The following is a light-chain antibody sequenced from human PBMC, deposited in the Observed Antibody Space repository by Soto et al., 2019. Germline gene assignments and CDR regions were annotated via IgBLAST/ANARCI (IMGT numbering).Light chain of an antibody. CDR3: QQYGRPPYT. CDR1: QTVISNK. Sequence: EIVLTQSPATLSLYPGERATLSCRASQTVISNKLAWYQQKPGQSPRLLLYGASRGATGISDGFSGSGSGTDFSLTITRLEAEESAVYFCQQYGRPPYTFGQGTKLEIK. J-gene: IGKJ2*01. CDR2: GAS. V-gene: IGKV3-20*01.